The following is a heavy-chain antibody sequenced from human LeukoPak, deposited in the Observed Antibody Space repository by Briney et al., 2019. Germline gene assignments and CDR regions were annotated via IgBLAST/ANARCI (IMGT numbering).Heavy chain of an antibody. CDR2: IYYSGST. CDR3: ARARSYYDSRSKVGDFDY. V-gene: IGHV4-31*03. CDR1: GGSISSGGYY. Sequence: SETLSLTCTVSGGSISSGGYYWSWIRQHPGKGLEWIGYIYYSGSTYYNPSLKSRVAISVDTSKNQFSLKLSSVTAADTAVYYCARARSYYDSRSKVGDFDYWGQGTLVTVSS. D-gene: IGHD3-22*01. J-gene: IGHJ4*02.